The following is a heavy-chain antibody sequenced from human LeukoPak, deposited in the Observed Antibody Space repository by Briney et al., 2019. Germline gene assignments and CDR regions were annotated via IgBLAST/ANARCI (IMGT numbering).Heavy chain of an antibody. CDR2: ISWNSGSI. CDR3: AKDRRIAVAGTLDY. J-gene: IGHJ4*02. V-gene: IGHV3-9*01. Sequence: GGSLRLSCAASGFTFDDYAMHWVRQAPGKGLEWVSGISWNSGSIGYADSVKGRFTISRDNAKNSLYLQMNSLRAEDTALYYCAKDRRIAVAGTLDYWGQGTLVTVSS. D-gene: IGHD6-19*01. CDR1: GFTFDDYA.